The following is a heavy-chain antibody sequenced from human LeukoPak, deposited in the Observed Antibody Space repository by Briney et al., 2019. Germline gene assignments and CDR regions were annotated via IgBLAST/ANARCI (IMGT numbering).Heavy chain of an antibody. V-gene: IGHV1-2*02. Sequence: VASVKVSCKASGYSFTGYYMHWVRQAPGQGLEWMGWINPYSGGTNYAQKFQGRVTVTRDTSISSASMEVSSLRSADTAVYYCARGQQWLEAFEHWGQGTLVTVSS. CDR3: ARGQQWLEAFEH. D-gene: IGHD6-19*01. CDR2: INPYSGGT. CDR1: GYSFTGYY. J-gene: IGHJ4*02.